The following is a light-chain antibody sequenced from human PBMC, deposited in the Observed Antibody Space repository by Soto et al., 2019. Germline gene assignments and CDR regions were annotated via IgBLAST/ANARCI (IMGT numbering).Light chain of an antibody. V-gene: IGKV1-5*01. J-gene: IGKJ2*01. CDR1: QSISSW. Sequence: DIQMTQSPSTLSASVGDRVTITCRASQSISSWLAWYQQKPGKAPKLLIYDASSLESGVPSRFSGSGYGTEFTLTISSLQPDDFATYYFQQYNSYSHTFGQGTKLEIK. CDR3: QQYNSYSHT. CDR2: DAS.